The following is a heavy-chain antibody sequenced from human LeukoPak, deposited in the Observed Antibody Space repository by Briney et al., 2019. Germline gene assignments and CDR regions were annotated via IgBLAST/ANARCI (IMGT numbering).Heavy chain of an antibody. J-gene: IGHJ4*02. CDR3: ARLPTGDY. CDR2: IYSGGSS. CDR1: GFTVSSTY. Sequence: PGGSLRFSCAAAGFTVSSTYMSWVRQAPGKGLEWVSVIYSGGSSYYADSVKGRFTISRDNSKNTLYLQMNSLRVEDTAVYYCARLPTGDYWGQGTLVTVSS. D-gene: IGHD1-1*01. V-gene: IGHV3-53*01.